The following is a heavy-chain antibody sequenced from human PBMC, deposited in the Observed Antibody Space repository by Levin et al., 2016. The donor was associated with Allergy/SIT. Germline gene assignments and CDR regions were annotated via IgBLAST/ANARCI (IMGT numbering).Heavy chain of an antibody. Sequence: SETLSLTCAVSGGSISSSNWWSWVRQPPGKGLEWIGEIYHSGSTNYNPSLKSRVTISVDTSKNQFSLKLSSVTAADTAVYYCATSIAAAGKGSWFDPWGQGTLVTVSS. J-gene: IGHJ5*02. V-gene: IGHV4-4*02. D-gene: IGHD6-13*01. CDR2: IYHSGST. CDR1: GGSISSSNW. CDR3: ATSIAAAGKGSWFDP.